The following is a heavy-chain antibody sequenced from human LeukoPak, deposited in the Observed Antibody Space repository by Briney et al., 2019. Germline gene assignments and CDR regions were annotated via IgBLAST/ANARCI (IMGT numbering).Heavy chain of an antibody. J-gene: IGHJ3*02. CDR3: ASSETYDSSGYYSRGAFDI. D-gene: IGHD3-22*01. V-gene: IGHV3-30*02. CDR1: GFTFSSYG. Sequence: GGSLRLSCAASGFTFSSYGMHWVRQAPGKGLEWVAFIRYDGSNKYYADSVKGRFTISRDNSKNTLYLQMNSLRAEDTAVYYCASSETYDSSGYYSRGAFDIWGQGTMVTVSS. CDR2: IRYDGSNK.